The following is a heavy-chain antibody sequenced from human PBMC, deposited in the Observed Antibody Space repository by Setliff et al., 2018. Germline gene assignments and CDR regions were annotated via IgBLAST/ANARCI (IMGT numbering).Heavy chain of an antibody. Sequence: SETLSLTCTVSGGPFSGASIWSWIRQPPGKGLEFIGYVYHSGTANYDPSLKSRVTLSVDTSKNQFSLKLSSVTAADTAVYYCARGGTYRYFDYWGQGTLVTVSS. CDR1: GGPFSGAS. CDR3: ARGGTYRYFDY. CDR2: VYHSGTA. V-gene: IGHV4-59*01. J-gene: IGHJ4*02.